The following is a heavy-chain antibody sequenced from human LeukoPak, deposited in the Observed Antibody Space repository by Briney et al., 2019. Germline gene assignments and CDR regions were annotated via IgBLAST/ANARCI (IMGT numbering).Heavy chain of an antibody. CDR1: GGSISSSSYY. CDR3: AREVVAAAGTVDY. V-gene: IGHV4-39*07. Sequence: ETLSLTCTVSGGSISSSSYYWGWIRQPPGKGLEWIGSIYYSGSTYYNPSLKSRVTISVDTSKNQFSLKLSSVTAAGTAVYYCAREVVAAAGTVDYWGQGTLVTVSS. D-gene: IGHD6-13*01. CDR2: IYYSGST. J-gene: IGHJ4*02.